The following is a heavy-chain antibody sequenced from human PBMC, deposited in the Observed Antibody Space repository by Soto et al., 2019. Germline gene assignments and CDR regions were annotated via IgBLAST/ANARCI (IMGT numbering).Heavy chain of an antibody. V-gene: IGHV5-10-1*01. CDR3: ARPEMYYYDSSGWFWSAFDI. Sequence: GESLKISCKGSGYSFTSYWISWVRQMPGKGLEWMGRIDPSDSYTNYSPSFQGHVTISADKSISTAYLQWSSLKASDTAMYYCARPEMYYYDSSGWFWSAFDIWGQGTMVTVSS. J-gene: IGHJ3*02. CDR1: GYSFTSYW. CDR2: IDPSDSYT. D-gene: IGHD3-22*01.